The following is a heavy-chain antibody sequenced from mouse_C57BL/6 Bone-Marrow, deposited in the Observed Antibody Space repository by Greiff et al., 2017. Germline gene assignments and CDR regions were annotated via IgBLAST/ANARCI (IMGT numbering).Heavy chain of an antibody. Sequence: EVNLVESGGGLVKPGGSLKLSCAASGFAFSSYAMSWVRQTPEKRLEWVATISDGGSYTYYPDNVKGRFTISRDNAKNNLYLQMSHLKSEDTAMYYCARGNDGNYPYAMDYWGQGTSVTVSS. CDR2: ISDGGSYT. CDR1: GFAFSSYA. V-gene: IGHV5-4*03. D-gene: IGHD2-1*01. CDR3: ARGNDGNYPYAMDY. J-gene: IGHJ4*01.